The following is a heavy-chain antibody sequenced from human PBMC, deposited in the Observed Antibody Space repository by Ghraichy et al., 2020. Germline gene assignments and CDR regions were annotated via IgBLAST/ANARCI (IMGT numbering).Heavy chain of an antibody. V-gene: IGHV3-13*01. CDR2: IGPAGDT. Sequence: LSLTCAASGFIFTNYDMHWVRQATGKGLEWVSGIGPAGDTYYPDSVKGRFTISRENAKNSFYLQMNSLRAGDTAVYYCARSGWGDSFDIWGQGTMVTVSS. CDR1: GFIFTNYD. J-gene: IGHJ3*02. CDR3: ARSGWGDSFDI. D-gene: IGHD6-19*01.